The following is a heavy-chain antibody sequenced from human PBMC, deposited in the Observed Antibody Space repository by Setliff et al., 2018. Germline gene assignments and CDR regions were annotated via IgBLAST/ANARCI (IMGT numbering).Heavy chain of an antibody. CDR1: GASINSLSW. J-gene: IGHJ2*01. CDR3: ARTSSGRYFDL. Sequence: PSETLSLTCTVSGASINSLSWWSWVRQPPGKGLEWIGEIYHDGNDKYTPSVHYSPSLKSRVTMSVDTSKNQFSLNLYSVTAADTAVYYCARTSSGRYFDLWGRGTLVTVSS. V-gene: IGHV4-4*02. CDR2: IYHDGND.